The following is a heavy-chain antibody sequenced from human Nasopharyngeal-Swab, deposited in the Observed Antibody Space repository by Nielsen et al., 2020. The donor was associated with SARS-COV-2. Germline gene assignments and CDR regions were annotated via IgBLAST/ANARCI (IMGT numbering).Heavy chain of an antibody. V-gene: IGHV3-11*03. J-gene: IGHJ4*02. D-gene: IGHD5-12*01. Sequence: GESLKISCAASGFSFSDYYMSWIRQAPGKGLEWVAYISSTSSHTNYADSAKGRFTISRDNAKNSLYLQMDSLRAEDTAVYYCPSQRGGSGYDRWGQGTLVTVSS. CDR1: GFSFSDYY. CDR3: PSQRGGSGYDR. CDR2: ISSTSSHT.